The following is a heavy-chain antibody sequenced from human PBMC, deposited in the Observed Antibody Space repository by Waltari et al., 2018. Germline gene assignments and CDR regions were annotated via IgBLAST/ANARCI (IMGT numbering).Heavy chain of an antibody. V-gene: IGHV3-9*01. Sequence: VQLVESGGGLVQHGRSLRLSCVASGFIFDDYAMEGVRRAPGKGREWGAGISWNGDDIGKSDPVRGRFTTSRDNAKNDLYLQMNSLRADDTAFYYCAKDKTSSGWKYFGDWGPGTLVTVSS. CDR3: AKDKTSSGWKYFGD. CDR1: GFIFDDYA. D-gene: IGHD6-19*01. CDR2: ISWNGDDI. J-gene: IGHJ4*02.